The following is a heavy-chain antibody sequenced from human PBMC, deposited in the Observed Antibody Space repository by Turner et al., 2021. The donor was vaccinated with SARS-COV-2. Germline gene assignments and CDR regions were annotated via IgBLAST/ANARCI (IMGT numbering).Heavy chain of an antibody. D-gene: IGHD3-10*02. V-gene: IGHV4-39*01. CDR1: GGSISSSSYD. CDR2: IYYSGTT. CDR3: ASETRYYSGRGWFDP. J-gene: IGHJ5*02. Sequence: QLQLQESGPGLVKRSETLSLTCTVSGGSISSSSYDWGWIRQPPGKGMEWIGSIYYSGTTYYNPSLKSRVTISVDTSKNQFSLKLSSVTAADTAVYYCASETRYYSGRGWFDPWGQGTLVTVSS.